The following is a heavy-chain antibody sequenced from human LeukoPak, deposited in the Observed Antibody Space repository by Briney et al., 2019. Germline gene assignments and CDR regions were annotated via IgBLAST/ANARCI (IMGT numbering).Heavy chain of an antibody. CDR1: GGAISSDY. V-gene: IGHV4-59*08. D-gene: IGHD3-10*01. J-gene: IGHJ4*02. CDR2: IYYSGST. Sequence: SETLSLTCTVSGGAISSDYWSWIRQPPGKGLGWIGYIYYSGSTNYNPSLKSRVTISVDTSKNQFSLKLSSVTAADTAMYYCARQGGSGSYIAYWGQGTLVTVSS. CDR3: ARQGGSGSYIAY.